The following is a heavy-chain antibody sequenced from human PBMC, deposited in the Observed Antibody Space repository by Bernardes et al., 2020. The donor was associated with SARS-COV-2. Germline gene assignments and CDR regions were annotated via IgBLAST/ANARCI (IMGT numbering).Heavy chain of an antibody. CDR1: GFTVSDNY. J-gene: IGHJ5*02. D-gene: IGHD2-2*01. Sequence: GGSRRLSCGVYGFTVSDNYMSWVRQAPGKGLEWVSVLYTAGNTYYADSVKGRFTISRDNSKNTLYLQMNSLRDEDTAVYYCARDHCSSTSCPYNWFDPWGLGTLVTVSS. V-gene: IGHV3-66*02. CDR3: ARDHCSSTSCPYNWFDP. CDR2: LYTAGNT.